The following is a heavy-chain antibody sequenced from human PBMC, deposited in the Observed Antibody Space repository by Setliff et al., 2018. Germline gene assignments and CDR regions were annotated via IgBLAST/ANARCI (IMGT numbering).Heavy chain of an antibody. J-gene: IGHJ3*02. D-gene: IGHD3-22*01. CDR3: ARDRISRYYDSGAHAFDI. Sequence: GGSLRLSCAASAYTFKNYWMSWVRQAPGKGLEWVANIKGDGSEKFYLDSVKGRFTISRDNAKNALYLQMNSLRAEDTAVYYCARDRISRYYDSGAHAFDIWGQGTMVTVSS. V-gene: IGHV3-7*03. CDR2: IKGDGSEK. CDR1: AYTFKNYW.